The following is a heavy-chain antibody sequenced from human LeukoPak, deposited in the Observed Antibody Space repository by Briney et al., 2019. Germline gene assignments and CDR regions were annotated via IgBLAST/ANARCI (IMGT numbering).Heavy chain of an antibody. CDR1: GFTFSSYA. J-gene: IGHJ4*02. CDR2: ITAGGGST. Sequence: GGSLRLSCAASGFTFSSYAMSWVRQAPGMGLEWVSGITAGGGSTYYADPVKGRFTISRDNSKSTLYLQMNSLRAEDTAVYYCAKDADTVPYYFDYWGQGTLVTVSS. CDR3: AKDADTVPYYFDY. D-gene: IGHD4-17*01. V-gene: IGHV3-23*01.